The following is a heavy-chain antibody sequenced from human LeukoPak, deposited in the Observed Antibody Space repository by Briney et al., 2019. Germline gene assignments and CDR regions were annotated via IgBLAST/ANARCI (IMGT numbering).Heavy chain of an antibody. CDR2: IKEDGGET. V-gene: IGHV3-7*01. CDR3: AKALYRGPTSPYDY. J-gene: IGHJ4*02. CDR1: GFSLSGDW. Sequence: GGSLRLSCVGSGFSLSGDWMTWVRQAPGTGLEWVANIKEDGGETYYVDSVKGRFTISRDNAKNSLYLQMNSLRAEDTAVYYCAKALYRGPTSPYDYWGQGTLVTVSS. D-gene: IGHD3-10*01.